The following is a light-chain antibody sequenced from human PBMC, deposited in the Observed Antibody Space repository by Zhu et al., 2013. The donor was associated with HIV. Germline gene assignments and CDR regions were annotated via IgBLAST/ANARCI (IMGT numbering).Light chain of an antibody. CDR3: LQYYSTPRT. Sequence: DIVMTQSPDSLAVSLGERATIKCKSSQSVLYSSNNNNYLAWYQHKPRQPPKLLIYWASNRASGVPDRFSGSGSGTDFTLTISSPQAEDVAVYYCLQYYSTPRTFGQGTKLEIK. J-gene: IGKJ2*01. CDR2: WAS. V-gene: IGKV4-1*01. CDR1: QSVLYSSNNNNY.